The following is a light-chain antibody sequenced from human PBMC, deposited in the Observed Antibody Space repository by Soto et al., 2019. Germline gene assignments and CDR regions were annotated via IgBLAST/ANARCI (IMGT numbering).Light chain of an antibody. J-gene: IGKJ1*01. CDR3: QQYKSFPWP. CDR1: QCIANY. CDR2: AAS. V-gene: IGKV1-9*01. Sequence: IHSSQSPSFLSASVGDGVTITCRASQCIANYFAWYQQKPGKASTLLSNAASILQSGVPSRFSGSGSETEFTLTISSLQPDDFATYYCQQYKSFPWPFGRGTKV.